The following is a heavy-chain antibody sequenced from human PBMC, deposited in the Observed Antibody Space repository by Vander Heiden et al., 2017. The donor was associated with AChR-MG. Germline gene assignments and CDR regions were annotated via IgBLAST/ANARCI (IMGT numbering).Heavy chain of an antibody. Sequence: EVQLVESGGGLVKPGGSLRLSCAAPGVPFSSYRMNWVRQAPGKGLEWVSSISSSSSYIYYADSVKGRFTISRDNAKNSLYLQMNSLRAEDTAVYYCAGGRDSSRPFDYWGQGTLVTVSS. V-gene: IGHV3-21*01. J-gene: IGHJ4*02. CDR1: GVPFSSYR. D-gene: IGHD3-22*01. CDR2: ISSSSSYI. CDR3: AGGRDSSRPFDY.